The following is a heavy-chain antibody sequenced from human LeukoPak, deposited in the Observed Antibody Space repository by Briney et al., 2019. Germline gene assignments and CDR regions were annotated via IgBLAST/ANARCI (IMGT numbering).Heavy chain of an antibody. J-gene: IGHJ4*02. CDR3: ARRSTKENGFDF. CDR1: GGSISSSSYY. V-gene: IGHV4-39*01. D-gene: IGHD1-1*01. CDR2: IYYSGTT. Sequence: SETLSLTCTVSGGSISSSSYYWGWIRQPPGEVLEWIGTIYYSGTTYYNPSLGSRVTISLDTSKNQFSLKLTSVTAADTAVYYCARRSTKENGFDFWGQGTLVTVSS.